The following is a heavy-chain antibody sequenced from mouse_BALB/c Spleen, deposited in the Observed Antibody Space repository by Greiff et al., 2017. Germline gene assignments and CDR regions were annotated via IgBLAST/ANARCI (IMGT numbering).Heavy chain of an antibody. V-gene: IGHV2-9*02. D-gene: IGHD1-2*01. J-gene: IGHJ2*01. CDR3: ARGITTATLDY. CDR1: GFSLTSYG. CDR2: LWAGGST. Sequence: VKLQESGPGLVAPSPSLSITCTVSGFSLTSYGVHWVRQPPGKGLEWLGVLWAGGSTNYNSALMSRLSISKDNSKSQVFLKMNSLQTDDTAMYYCARGITTATLDYWGQGTTLTVSS.